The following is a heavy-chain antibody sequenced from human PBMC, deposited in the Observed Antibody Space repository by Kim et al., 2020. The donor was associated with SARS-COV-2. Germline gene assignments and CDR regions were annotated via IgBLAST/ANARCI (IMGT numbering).Heavy chain of an antibody. D-gene: IGHD6-13*01. CDR2: IYYSGST. CDR1: GGSIRSGAYY. CDR3: ARAGAAAGLNWFDP. V-gene: IGHV4-31*03. J-gene: IGHJ5*02. Sequence: SETLSLTCTVSGGSIRSGAYYWSWIRQHPGKGLEWIGYIYYSGSTSYYPSLKSRMTISVDTSKNQFSLKLSSVTAADTAVYYCARAGAAAGLNWFDPWGQGTLVTVSS.